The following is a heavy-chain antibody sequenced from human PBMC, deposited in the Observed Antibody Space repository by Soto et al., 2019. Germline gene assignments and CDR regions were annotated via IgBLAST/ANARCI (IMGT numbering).Heavy chain of an antibody. CDR2: INPSSGST. V-gene: IGHV1-46*01. CDR1: GYTFTSYY. D-gene: IGHD2-21*02. Sequence: GAAVKGSCKASGYTFTSYYMHWVRQAPGQGLEWMGIINPSSGSTSYAQKFQGRVTMTRDTSTSTVYMELSSLRSEDTAVYYCARGGHIVVVTAIDYYGMDVWGQGTTVTVSS. J-gene: IGHJ6*02. CDR3: ARGGHIVVVTAIDYYGMDV.